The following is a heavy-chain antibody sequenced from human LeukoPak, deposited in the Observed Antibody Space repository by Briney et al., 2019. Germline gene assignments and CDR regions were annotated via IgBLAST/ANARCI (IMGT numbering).Heavy chain of an antibody. Sequence: PSETLSLTCTVSGYSISSGYYWGWIRQPPGKGLEWIGSIYHSGSTYYNPSLKSRVTISVDTSKNQFSLKLSFVTAADTAVYYCARGTVTTDYWGQGTLVTVSS. CDR1: GYSISSGYY. D-gene: IGHD4-17*01. J-gene: IGHJ4*02. CDR2: IYHSGST. CDR3: ARGTVTTDY. V-gene: IGHV4-38-2*02.